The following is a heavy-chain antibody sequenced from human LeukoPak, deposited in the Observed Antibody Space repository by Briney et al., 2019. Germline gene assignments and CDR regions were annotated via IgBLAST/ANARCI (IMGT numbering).Heavy chain of an antibody. V-gene: IGHV4-34*01. CDR3: ARVPRYSSSWYAFSPYYFDY. D-gene: IGHD6-13*01. Sequence: SETLSLTCAVYGGSFSGYYWSWIRQPPGKGLEWIGEINHSGSTNYNPSLKSRVTISVDTSKNQFSLKLSSVTAADTAVYYCARVPRYSSSWYAFSPYYFDYWGQGTLVTVSS. CDR2: INHSGST. J-gene: IGHJ4*02. CDR1: GGSFSGYY.